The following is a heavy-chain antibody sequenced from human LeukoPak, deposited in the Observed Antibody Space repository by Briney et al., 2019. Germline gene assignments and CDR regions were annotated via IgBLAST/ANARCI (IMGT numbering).Heavy chain of an antibody. Sequence: PSETLSLTCTVSGGSISSYYWCWIRQPPGKGLEWIGYIYYSGSTNYNPSLKSRVTISVDTSKNQFSLKLSSVTAADTAVYYCARRSGYSSSEDYWGQGTLVTVSS. CDR2: IYYSGST. V-gene: IGHV4-59*01. J-gene: IGHJ4*02. CDR1: GGSISSYY. D-gene: IGHD3-22*01. CDR3: ARRSGYSSSEDY.